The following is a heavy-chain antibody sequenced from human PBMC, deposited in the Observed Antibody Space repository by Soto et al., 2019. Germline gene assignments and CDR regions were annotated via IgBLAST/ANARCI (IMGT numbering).Heavy chain of an antibody. D-gene: IGHD3-10*01. J-gene: IGHJ6*02. CDR3: ARDRRFRGFYGMDF. Sequence: QVQLQESGPGLVKPSQTLSLTCTVSGGSISSGGYYWSWIRQHPGKGLEWIGYIYYIGSTYYNPSLKRRVTISVDTSKNQFSLKLSSVPASATAVDYCARDRRFRGFYGMDFWGQGTTVTVSS. V-gene: IGHV4-31*03. CDR2: IYYIGST. CDR1: GGSISSGGYY.